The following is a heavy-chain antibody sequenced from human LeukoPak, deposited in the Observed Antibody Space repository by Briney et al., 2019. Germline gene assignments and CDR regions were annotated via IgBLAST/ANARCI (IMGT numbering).Heavy chain of an antibody. J-gene: IGHJ4*02. V-gene: IGHV3-30*19. CDR1: GFTFSSYG. D-gene: IGHD2-21*02. Sequence: GRSLRLSCAASGFTFSSYGMHWVRQAPGKGLEWVAVISYDGSNKYYADSVKGRFTISRDNSKNTLYLQMNSLRAEDTAVYYCARDLTYCGGDCYWGQGTLVTVSS. CDR2: ISYDGSNK. CDR3: ARDLTYCGGDCY.